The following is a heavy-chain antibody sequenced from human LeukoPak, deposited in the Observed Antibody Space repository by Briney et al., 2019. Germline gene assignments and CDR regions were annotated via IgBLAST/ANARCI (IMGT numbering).Heavy chain of an antibody. D-gene: IGHD5-18*01. CDR1: GFRFNTYW. CDR3: AKGGYSHASNFDY. V-gene: IGHV3-7*03. J-gene: IGHJ4*02. Sequence: GGSLRLSCAASGFRFNTYWMSWVRQAPGKGLEWVANIKQDGNEKYYADSVKGRFTISRDNGKNSLDLQMNSLRAEDTALYYCAKGGYSHASNFDYWGQGTLVTVSS. CDR2: IKQDGNEK.